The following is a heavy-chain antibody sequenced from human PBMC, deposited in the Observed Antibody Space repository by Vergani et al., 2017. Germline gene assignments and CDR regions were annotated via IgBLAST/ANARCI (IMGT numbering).Heavy chain of an antibody. V-gene: IGHV3-30*18. CDR3: AKDQNQALPY. CDR1: GFTFSSYG. Sequence: QVQLVESGGGVVQTGRSLRLSCAASGFTFSSYGMHWVRQAPGKGLEWVAVISYDGSNKYYADSVKGRFTISRDNSKNTLYLQMNSLRAEDTAVYYCAKDQNQALPYWGQGTLVTVSS. CDR2: ISYDGSNK. D-gene: IGHD1-14*01. J-gene: IGHJ4*02.